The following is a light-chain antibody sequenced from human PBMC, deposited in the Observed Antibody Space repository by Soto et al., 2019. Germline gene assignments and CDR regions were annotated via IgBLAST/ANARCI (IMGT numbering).Light chain of an antibody. CDR2: DTS. CDR1: ESVTRN. CDR3: QQYNDWPQT. V-gene: IGKV3-15*01. J-gene: IGKJ1*01. Sequence: IVMTQSPATLSLSPGERATLSCRARESVTRNLAWYEQRPGQAPRLLIYDTSTRETGIPARISGSGSGTEYTLTISSLQSEDFAVYYCQQYNDWPQTLGQGTKVDIK.